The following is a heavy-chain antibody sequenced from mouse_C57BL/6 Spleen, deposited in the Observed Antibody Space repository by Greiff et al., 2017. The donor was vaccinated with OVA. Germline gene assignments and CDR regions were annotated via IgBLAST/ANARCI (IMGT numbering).Heavy chain of an antibody. Sequence: QVQLQQSGAELVKPGASVKISCKASGYAFSSYWMNWVKQRPGKGLEWIGQIYPGDGDTNYNGKFKGKATLTADKSSSTAYMQLSSLTSEDSAVYFCAREGGRGYNYGSSEGFAYWGQGTLVTVSA. CDR1: GYAFSSYW. CDR2: IYPGDGDT. D-gene: IGHD1-1*01. CDR3: AREGGRGYNYGSSEGFAY. V-gene: IGHV1-80*01. J-gene: IGHJ3*01.